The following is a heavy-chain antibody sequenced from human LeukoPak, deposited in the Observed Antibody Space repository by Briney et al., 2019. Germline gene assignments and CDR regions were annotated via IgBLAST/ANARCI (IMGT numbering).Heavy chain of an antibody. V-gene: IGHV4-34*01. D-gene: IGHD2-2*01. Sequence: SETLSLTCAVYGGSFSGYYWSWIRQPPGKGLEWIGEINHGGSTNYNPSLKSRVTISVDTSKNQFSLKLSSVTAADTAVYYCASGTSSNWFDPWGQGTLVTVSS. CDR1: GGSFSGYY. CDR2: INHGGST. CDR3: ASGTSSNWFDP. J-gene: IGHJ5*02.